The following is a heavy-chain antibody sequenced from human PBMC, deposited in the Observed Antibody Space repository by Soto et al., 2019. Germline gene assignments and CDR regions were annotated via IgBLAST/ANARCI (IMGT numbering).Heavy chain of an antibody. J-gene: IGHJ6*02. CDR3: ATTWKQLWPTDYYYYYGMDV. CDR2: ISSSGSTI. V-gene: IGHV3-48*03. D-gene: IGHD5-18*01. CDR1: GFTFSSYE. Sequence: EVQLVESGGGLVQPGGSLRLSCAASGFTFSSYEMNWVRQAPGKGLVWVSYISSSGSTIYYADSVKGRFTISRDNAKNSLYLQMNSLRAEDTAVYYCATTWKQLWPTDYYYYYGMDVWGQGTTVTVSS.